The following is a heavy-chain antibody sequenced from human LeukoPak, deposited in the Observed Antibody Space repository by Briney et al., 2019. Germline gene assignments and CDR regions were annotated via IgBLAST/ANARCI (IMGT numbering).Heavy chain of an antibody. V-gene: IGHV3-53*01. CDR1: GFDVGRNY. J-gene: IGHJ4*02. CDR3: AKGFIAVRFDF. Sequence: GGSLRLSCAASGFDVGRNYMTWVRQAPGKGLEWVSFIYSGGATYYADSVRGRFTISRDNSKNTLYLQMNSLRAEDTAVYYCAKGFIAVRFDFWGQGSLVTVSS. CDR2: IYSGGAT. D-gene: IGHD6-19*01.